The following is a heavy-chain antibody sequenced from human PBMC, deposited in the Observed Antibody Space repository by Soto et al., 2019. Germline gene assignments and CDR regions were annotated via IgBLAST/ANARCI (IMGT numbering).Heavy chain of an antibody. Sequence: SETLSLTCAVCGGSFSGYYWSWICQPPGKGLEWIGELNHSGSTNYNPSLKSRVTISVDTSKNQFSLKLSSVTAADTAVYYCARTRVYFSSSSCYRNYYYGMHVWGQGTTVTVSS. CDR2: LNHSGST. V-gene: IGHV4-34*01. CDR3: ARTRVYFSSSSCYRNYYYGMHV. J-gene: IGHJ6*02. D-gene: IGHD2-2*02. CDR1: GGSFSGYY.